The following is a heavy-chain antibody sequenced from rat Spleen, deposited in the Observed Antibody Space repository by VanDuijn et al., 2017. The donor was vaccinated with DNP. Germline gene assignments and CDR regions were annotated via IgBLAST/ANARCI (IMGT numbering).Heavy chain of an antibody. Sequence: EVQLVESGGGLVQPGRSLKLSCVASGFSFSNYAMAWVRQGPTKGLEWVTSIISSGGSTFYRDSVKGRFTISRDNAKNTLYLHMNSLRSEDTATYYCARSTITAISNWFLYWGQGTLVTVSS. CDR2: IISSGGST. J-gene: IGHJ3*01. D-gene: IGHD1-2*01. CDR1: GFSFSNYA. CDR3: ARSTITAISNWFLY. V-gene: IGHV5S13*01.